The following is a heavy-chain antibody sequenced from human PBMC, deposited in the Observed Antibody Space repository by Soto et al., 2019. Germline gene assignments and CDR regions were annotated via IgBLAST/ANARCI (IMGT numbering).Heavy chain of an antibody. J-gene: IGHJ6*02. CDR2: ISYDGSNK. CDR3: ARDRAARYYYYGMDV. D-gene: IGHD6-6*01. CDR1: GFTFSSYA. V-gene: IGHV3-30-3*01. Sequence: QVQLVESGGGVVQPGRSLRLSCAASGFTFSSYAMHWVRQAPGKGLEWVAVISYDGSNKYYADSVKGRFTISRDNSKNTLYLQMNSLRAEDTAVYYCARDRAARYYYYGMDVWGQGTTVTVSS.